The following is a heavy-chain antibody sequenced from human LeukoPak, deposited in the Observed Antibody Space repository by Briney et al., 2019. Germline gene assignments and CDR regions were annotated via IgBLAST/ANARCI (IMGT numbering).Heavy chain of an antibody. Sequence: PGGSLRLSCAASGFTFSSYAMSWVRQAPGKGLEWVSVIYSGGSTYYADSVKGRFTISRDNSKNTLYLQMNSLRAEDTAVYYCARVKPSYYFDYWGQGTLVTVSS. CDR2: IYSGGST. CDR3: ARVKPSYYFDY. V-gene: IGHV3-66*01. J-gene: IGHJ4*02. CDR1: GFTFSSYA.